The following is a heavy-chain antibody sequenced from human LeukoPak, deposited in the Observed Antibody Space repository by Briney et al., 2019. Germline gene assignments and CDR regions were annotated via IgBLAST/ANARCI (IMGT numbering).Heavy chain of an antibody. CDR1: GGTFSSYA. CDR2: IIPIFGTA. J-gene: IGHJ5*02. D-gene: IGHD4-17*01. V-gene: IGHV1-69*05. CDR3: ASYAYNWFDP. Sequence: SVKVSCKASGGTFSSYAISWVRQAPGQGLEWMGGIIPIFGTANYAQEFQGRVTITTDESTSTAYMELGSLRSEDTAVYYCASYAYNWFDPWGQGTLVTVSS.